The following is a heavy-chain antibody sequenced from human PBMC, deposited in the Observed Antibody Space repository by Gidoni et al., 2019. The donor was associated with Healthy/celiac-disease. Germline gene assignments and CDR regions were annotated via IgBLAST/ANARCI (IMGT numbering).Heavy chain of an antibody. CDR2: ISGSGGST. Sequence: EVQLLESGGGLVQPGGSLRLSCAASGFPFSSYAMRWVRQAPGKGLEWVSAISGSGGSTYYADSVKGRFTISRDNSKNTLYLQMNSLRAEDTAVYYCAKGGGYYDILTGYESDFDYWGQGTLVTVSS. J-gene: IGHJ4*02. CDR3: AKGGGYYDILTGYESDFDY. CDR1: GFPFSSYA. D-gene: IGHD3-9*01. V-gene: IGHV3-23*01.